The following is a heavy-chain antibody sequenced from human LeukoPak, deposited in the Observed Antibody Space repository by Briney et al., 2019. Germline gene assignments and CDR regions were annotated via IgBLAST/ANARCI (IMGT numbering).Heavy chain of an antibody. Sequence: GGSLRLSSAPPGFTSIAYNMSCIRQAPGKGLEWVSYIIVSSIYSPGFVKGRFNISRDNAKNSLYLQMNSLRVEDTAVYYCAREGSSSWYVDYWGQGTLVTVSS. CDR3: AREGSSSWYVDY. CDR2: IIVSSI. D-gene: IGHD6-13*01. V-gene: IGHV3-11*01. J-gene: IGHJ4*02. CDR1: GFTSIAYN.